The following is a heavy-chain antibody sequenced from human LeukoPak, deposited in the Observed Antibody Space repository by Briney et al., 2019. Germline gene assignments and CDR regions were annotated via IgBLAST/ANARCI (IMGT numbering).Heavy chain of an antibody. CDR3: ARMSSYCDY. Sequence: PGGSLRLSCAASGFTFSSYCMNWVRQAPGKGLEWVSYISSSSSTIYYADSVKGRFTNSRDNAKSSLYLQMNSLRAEDTGVYFCARMSSYCDYWGQETLVTVSS. V-gene: IGHV3-48*04. D-gene: IGHD2-2*01. J-gene: IGHJ4*02. CDR1: GFTFSSYC. CDR2: ISSSSSTI.